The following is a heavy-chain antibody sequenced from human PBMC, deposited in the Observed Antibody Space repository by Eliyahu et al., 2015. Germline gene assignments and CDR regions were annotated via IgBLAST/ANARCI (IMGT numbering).Heavy chain of an antibody. CDR2: TYYRSKWYN. CDR1: GDSVXSNSXA. D-gene: IGHD3-9*01. CDR3: ARDYLQDFDWLPFPYDAFDI. J-gene: IGHJ3*02. Sequence: QVQLQQSGPGLVKPSQTLSLTCAISGDSVXSNSXAWNWIRQSPSRGLEWLGRTYYRSKWYNDYAVSVKSRITINPDTSKNQFSLQLNSVTPEDTAVYYCARDYLQDFDWLPFPYDAFDIWGQGTMVTVSS. V-gene: IGHV6-1*01.